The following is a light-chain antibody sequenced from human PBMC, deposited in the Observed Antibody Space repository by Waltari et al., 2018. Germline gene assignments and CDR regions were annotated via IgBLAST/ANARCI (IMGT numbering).Light chain of an antibody. Sequence: QSALTQPASVSGSPGQSITISCTGTSSDIGGYNYVSWYQQHPGKAPKLMIYEVSKRPSGVSNRFSGSKSGNTVSLTISGLQTVDEADYYCSSYTSSSSRVFGTGTKVTVL. CDR1: SSDIGGYNY. J-gene: IGLJ1*01. V-gene: IGLV2-14*01. CDR3: SSYTSSSSRV. CDR2: EVS.